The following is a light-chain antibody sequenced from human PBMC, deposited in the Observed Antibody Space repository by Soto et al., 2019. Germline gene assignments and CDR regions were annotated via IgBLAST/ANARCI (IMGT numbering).Light chain of an antibody. V-gene: IGLV2-23*01. J-gene: IGLJ2*01. CDR3: CSFAGNGTI. CDR2: EAS. CDR1: ISDIGSYNL. Sequence: QYALTQPASVSGSPGQSITISCDGTISDIGSYNLVSWYQQRPGKAPILMIFEASKRPSGVSNRFSGSKSGNTASLTISGLQAEDEADYYCCSFAGNGTIFGGGTKLTVL.